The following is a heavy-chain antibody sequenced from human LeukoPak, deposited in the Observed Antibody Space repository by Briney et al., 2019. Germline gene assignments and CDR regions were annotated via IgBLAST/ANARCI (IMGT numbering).Heavy chain of an antibody. Sequence: SVKVSCKASGGTFSSYAISWVRQPPGQGLEGMGRIIPIFGTANYAQKFQGRVTITTDESTSTAYMELSSLRSEDTAVYYCAREIRYSSWDNWGQGTLVTVSS. D-gene: IGHD6-13*01. CDR1: GGTFSSYA. CDR3: AREIRYSSWDN. J-gene: IGHJ4*02. CDR2: IIPIFGTA. V-gene: IGHV1-69*05.